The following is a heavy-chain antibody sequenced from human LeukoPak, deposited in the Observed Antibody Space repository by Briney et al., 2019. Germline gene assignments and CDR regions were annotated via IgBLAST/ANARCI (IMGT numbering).Heavy chain of an antibody. CDR3: ATHVGVRGVWTGSRLDY. D-gene: IGHD3-10*01. V-gene: IGHV3-74*01. CDR1: GFTFSNYW. CDR2: INTDGSST. J-gene: IGHJ4*02. Sequence: PGGSLRLSCAASGFTFSNYWMHWVRQAPGKGLVWVSRINTDGSSTNYADSVKGRFTISRDSAKNTLYLQMNSLRAEDTAVYYCATHVGVRGVWTGSRLDYWGQGTLVTVSS.